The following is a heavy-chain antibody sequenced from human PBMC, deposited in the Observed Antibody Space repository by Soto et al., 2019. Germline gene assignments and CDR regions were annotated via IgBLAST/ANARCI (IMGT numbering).Heavy chain of an antibody. D-gene: IGHD2-21*01. J-gene: IGHJ5*02. Sequence: SETLSLTCIVSGGSVSSESYCWSWIRQTPGKGLEWIGNVENSGSTKYNPSLKSRVTISVDTSKNQFSLKLSSVTGADTAVYYCARERGDSHWIDPWGQGTLVTVSS. CDR3: ARERGDSHWIDP. CDR2: VENSGST. CDR1: GGSVSSESYC. V-gene: IGHV4-61*01.